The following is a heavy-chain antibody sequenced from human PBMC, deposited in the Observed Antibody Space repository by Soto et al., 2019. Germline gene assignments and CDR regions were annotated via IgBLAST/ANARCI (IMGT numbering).Heavy chain of an antibody. D-gene: IGHD1-26*01. J-gene: IGHJ4*02. CDR1: GLSFSSYG. V-gene: IGHV3-23*01. CDR2: IRGSATGT. CDR3: AKELIEGGSYYGVVDH. Sequence: EVQLLESGGGLVEPGGSLRLSCAASGLSFSSYGMSWVRQAQGKGLEWVSGIRGSATGTYYADSVKGRFTISRDNSMNTLYLQMNSLRAEDTALYYCAKELIEGGSYYGVVDHWGQGPLVTFSS.